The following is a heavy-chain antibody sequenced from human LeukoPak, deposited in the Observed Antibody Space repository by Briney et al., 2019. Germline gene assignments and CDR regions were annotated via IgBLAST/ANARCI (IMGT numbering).Heavy chain of an antibody. CDR2: IYSGGST. J-gene: IGHJ4*02. CDR3: ARARVFDY. V-gene: IGHV3-53*01. CDR1: GFTVSSNY. Sequence: AGGSLRLSCAASGFTVSSNYMNWVRRAPGKGLEWVSVIYSGGSTYYADSVKGRFSISRDNSNNTLYLQMNSLRAEDTAVYYCARARVFDYWGQGTLVTVSS.